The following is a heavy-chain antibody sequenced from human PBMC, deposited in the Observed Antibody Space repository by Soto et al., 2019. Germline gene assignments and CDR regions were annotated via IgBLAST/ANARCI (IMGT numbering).Heavy chain of an antibody. D-gene: IGHD3-22*01. V-gene: IGHV3-30-3*01. CDR1: GFTFSSYA. J-gene: IGHJ4*02. CDR2: ISYDGSNK. CDR3: ARGAYYYDSSGTFFDY. Sequence: GGSLRLSCAASGFTFSSYAMHWVRQAPGKGLEWVAVISYDGSNKYYADSVKGRFTISRDNSKNTLYLQMNSLRAEDTAVYYCARGAYYYDSSGTFFDYWGQGTLVTVSS.